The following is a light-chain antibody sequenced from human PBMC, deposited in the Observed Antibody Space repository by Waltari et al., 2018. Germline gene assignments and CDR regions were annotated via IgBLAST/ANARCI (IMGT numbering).Light chain of an antibody. Sequence: QSALTQPASVSGSPGQSITISCTGSCSDIGDYNHVSWYQQHPGKAPKPMIYDVSSRPSGVSNRFFGSKSGTTASLTVSGLQAEDEAVYFCSSYSTSITPYVFGAGTKVTVL. V-gene: IGLV2-14*03. CDR1: CSDIGDYNH. J-gene: IGLJ1*01. CDR3: SSYSTSITPYV. CDR2: DVS.